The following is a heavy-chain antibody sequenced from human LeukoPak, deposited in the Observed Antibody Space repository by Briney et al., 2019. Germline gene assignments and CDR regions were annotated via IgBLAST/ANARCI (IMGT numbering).Heavy chain of an antibody. CDR3: ARVYNSYFFDY. CDR2: ISYDGSDK. Sequence: GRSLRLSCAASGFTFSSYGMHWVRQAPGKGLEWVAFISYDGSDKYYAESVKGRFTISRDKSKNTLYLQMNSLTSDDTSIYYCARVYNSYFFDYWGQGTLATVSS. D-gene: IGHD5-24*01. CDR1: GFTFSSYG. V-gene: IGHV3-30*06. J-gene: IGHJ4*02.